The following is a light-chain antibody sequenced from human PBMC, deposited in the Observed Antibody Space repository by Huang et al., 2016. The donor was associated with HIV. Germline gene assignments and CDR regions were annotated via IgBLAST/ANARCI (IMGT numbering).Light chain of an antibody. J-gene: IGKJ2*01. CDR1: NTTRNY. CDR2: DAS. Sequence: DIQMTQSPSSLSTSAGDRVTITCQARNTTRNYVNWDQQKTGTAPKLLIYDASNLETGVPIRFSGNGSGTEFTFNISSLHPEDIATYYCQQYDNLPYTFGHGTKLEVQ. V-gene: IGKV1-33*01. CDR3: QQYDNLPYT.